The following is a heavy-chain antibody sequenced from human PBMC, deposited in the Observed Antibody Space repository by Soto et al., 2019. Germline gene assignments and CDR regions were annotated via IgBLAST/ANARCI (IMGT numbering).Heavy chain of an antibody. V-gene: IGHV4-30-2*01. D-gene: IGHD1-26*01. CDR3: ARFNSGNYYEAFDI. CDR1: GGSISSGGYS. Sequence: PSETLSLTCTVSGGSISSGGYSWSWIRQPPGKGLEWIGYMYHSGSTYYNPSLKSRVTISIDRSKNQFSLKLSSVTAADTAVYYCARFNSGNYYEAFDIWGQGTMVTVSS. J-gene: IGHJ3*02. CDR2: MYHSGST.